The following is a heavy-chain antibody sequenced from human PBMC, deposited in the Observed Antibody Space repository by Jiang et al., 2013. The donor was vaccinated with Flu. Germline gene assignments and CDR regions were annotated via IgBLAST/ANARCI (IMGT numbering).Heavy chain of an antibody. CDR1: GGSISLYY. V-gene: IGHV4-59*12. CDR3: ARDSSSWYYFDY. J-gene: IGHJ4*02. D-gene: IGHD6-13*01. Sequence: SLTCTVSGGSISLYYWNWIRQPPGKGLEWIGNIYYSVSTNYSPSLKSRVTISVDTSKNQFSLKLSSVTAADTAVYYCARDSSSWYYFDYWGQGTLVTVSS. CDR2: IYYSVST.